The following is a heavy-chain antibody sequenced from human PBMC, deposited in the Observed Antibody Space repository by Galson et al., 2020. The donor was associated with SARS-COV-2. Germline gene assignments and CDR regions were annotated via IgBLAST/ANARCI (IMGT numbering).Heavy chain of an antibody. V-gene: IGHV3-30-3*01. CDR2: ISYDGSNK. D-gene: IGHD6-19*01. J-gene: IGHJ3*02. CDR3: AREWAGYAFDI. CDR1: GFTFSSYA. Sequence: GESLKISCAASGFTFSSYAMHWVRQAPGKGLEWVAVISYDGSNKYYADSVKGRFTISRDNSKNTLYLQMNSLRAEDTAVYYCAREWAGYAFDIWGQGTMVTVSS.